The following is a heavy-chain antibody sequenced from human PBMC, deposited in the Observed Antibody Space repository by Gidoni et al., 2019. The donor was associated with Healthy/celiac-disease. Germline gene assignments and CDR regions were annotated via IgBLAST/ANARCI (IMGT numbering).Heavy chain of an antibody. CDR1: GYTFTSYA. Sequence: QVQLVQSGAEVKKPGASVKVSCKASGYTFTSYAMHWVRQAPGQRLEWMGWINAGNGNTKYSQKFQGRVTITSDTSASTAYMELSSLRSEDTAVYYCASQPRRMVATLGYWGQGTLVTVSS. CDR2: INAGNGNT. J-gene: IGHJ4*02. V-gene: IGHV1-3*01. D-gene: IGHD5-12*01. CDR3: ASQPRRMVATLGY.